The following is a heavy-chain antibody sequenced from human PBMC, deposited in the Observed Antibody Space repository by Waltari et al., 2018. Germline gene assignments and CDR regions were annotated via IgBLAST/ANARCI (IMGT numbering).Heavy chain of an antibody. CDR1: GFIFSSYW. Sequence: EVQLVESGGGLVQPGGSLRLSCAASGFIFSSYWMSWVRQAPGKGLEWVANRKQDGSEKYYVDSVKGRFTISRDNAKNSLYLQMNSLRAEDTAVYYCASNGFLEWYLDYWGQGTLVTVSS. V-gene: IGHV3-7*01. J-gene: IGHJ4*02. CDR2: RKQDGSEK. CDR3: ASNGFLEWYLDY. D-gene: IGHD3-3*01.